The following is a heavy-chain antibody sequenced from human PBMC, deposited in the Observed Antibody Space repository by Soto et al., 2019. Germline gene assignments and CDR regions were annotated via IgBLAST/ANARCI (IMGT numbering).Heavy chain of an antibody. CDR2: ISYDGSNK. J-gene: IGHJ6*03. V-gene: IGHV3-30*18. CDR1: GFTFSSYW. D-gene: IGHD3-10*01. CDR3: AKDRGQYRPYYYMDV. Sequence: GGSLRLSCAASGFTFSSYWMSWVRQAPGKGLEWVAVISYDGSNKYYADSVKGRFTISRGNSKNTLYLQMNSLRAEDTAVYYCAKDRGQYRPYYYMDVWGKGTTVTVSS.